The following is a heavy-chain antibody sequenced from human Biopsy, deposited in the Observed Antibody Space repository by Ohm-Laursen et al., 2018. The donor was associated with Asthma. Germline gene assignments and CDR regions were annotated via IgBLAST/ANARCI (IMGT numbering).Heavy chain of an antibody. CDR2: IYSTGSD. CDR3: ARGPNYHGSGRAPIGMDV. D-gene: IGHD3-10*01. Sequence: GTLSLTCTVSGGSVSTGSYYWSWIRQPPGKGLEWLGYIYSTGSDNYNPSLKSRVTISVDTSKNQFSLRLNSVTAADTAVYYCARGPNYHGSGRAPIGMDVWGQGTTVTVSS. J-gene: IGHJ6*02. V-gene: IGHV4-61*01. CDR1: GGSVSTGSYY.